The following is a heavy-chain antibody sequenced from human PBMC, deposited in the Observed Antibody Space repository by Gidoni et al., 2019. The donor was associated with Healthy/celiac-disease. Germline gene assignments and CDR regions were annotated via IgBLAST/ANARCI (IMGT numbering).Heavy chain of an antibody. D-gene: IGHD3-22*01. J-gene: IGHJ3*02. CDR1: GYTFPSYG. Sequence: QVQLVQSGAEVKKPGASVKVSCKPSGYTFPSYGFRWVRQAPGQGLEWMGWISAYNGNTNYAQKLQGRVTMTTDTSTSTAYMELRSLRSDDTAVYYCARDISYYDSSDFDAFDIWGQGTMVTVSS. CDR3: ARDISYYDSSDFDAFDI. V-gene: IGHV1-18*01. CDR2: ISAYNGNT.